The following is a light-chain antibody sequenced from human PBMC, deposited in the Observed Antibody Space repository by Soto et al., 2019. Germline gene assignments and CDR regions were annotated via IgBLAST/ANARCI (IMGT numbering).Light chain of an antibody. CDR1: QGISSW. CDR2: AAS. CDR3: QQSNSFPYT. V-gene: IGKV1-12*01. J-gene: IGKJ2*01. Sequence: DIQMTQSPSSLAATVGDRVTITCRTSQGISSWLAWYQQKPCKAPKLLMYAASRLQSGVPSRFSGSGSGTDFTLTMSSLQPDDVATYYCQQSNSFPYTFGRGTKVVIK.